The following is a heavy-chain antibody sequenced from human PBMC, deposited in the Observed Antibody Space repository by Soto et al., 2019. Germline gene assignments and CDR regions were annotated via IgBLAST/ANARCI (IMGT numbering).Heavy chain of an antibody. V-gene: IGHV4-39*01. J-gene: IGHJ4*02. CDR3: ARQGSY. CDR1: GDSISKTTSY. CDR2: IYHSGST. Sequence: SETLSLTCSVSGDSISKTTSYWGWIRQPPGKGLEWIGTIYHSGSTYYNPSLMSRVTLSIDKSKNQFSLKLNSVTAADTAVYYCARQGSYWGQGALVTVS.